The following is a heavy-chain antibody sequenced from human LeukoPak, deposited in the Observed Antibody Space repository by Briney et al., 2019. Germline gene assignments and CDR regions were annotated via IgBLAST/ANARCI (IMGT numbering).Heavy chain of an antibody. CDR3: ARNTIFGVVRKNWFDP. J-gene: IGHJ5*02. V-gene: IGHV3-33*01. D-gene: IGHD3-3*01. CDR1: GFTFSSYG. CDR2: IWYDGSNK. Sequence: PGGSLRLSCAASGFTFSSYGMHWVRQAPGKGLEWVAVIWYDGSNKYYADSVKGRFTISRDNSKNTLYLQMNSLRAEDTAVYYCARNTIFGVVRKNWFDPWGQGTLVTVSS.